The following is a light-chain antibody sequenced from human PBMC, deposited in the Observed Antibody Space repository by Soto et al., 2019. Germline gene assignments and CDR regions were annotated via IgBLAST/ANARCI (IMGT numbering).Light chain of an antibody. CDR3: LHHGSSLWT. CDR2: KAS. J-gene: IGKJ1*01. CDR1: QTISSW. Sequence: IQMTQSPSTLSGSVGDRVTITCRASQTISSWLAWYQQKPGKAPKLLIYKASTLKSGVPSRFSGSGSGTDFTLTISRLEPEDFAMYYCLHHGSSLWTFGQGTKVDIK. V-gene: IGKV1-5*03.